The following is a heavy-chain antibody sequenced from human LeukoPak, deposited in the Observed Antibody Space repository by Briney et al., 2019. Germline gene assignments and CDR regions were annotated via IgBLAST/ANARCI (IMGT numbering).Heavy chain of an antibody. D-gene: IGHD6-25*01. Sequence: GGSLRLSCAASRFTFSSYWMSWVRQAPGKGLEWVANINQDVSEMYYVDSVKGRFTISRDNANNLLYLQMNSLKTEDTAVYYCARDSSGAFDIWGQGKMVTVSS. J-gene: IGHJ3*02. V-gene: IGHV3-7*01. CDR2: INQDVSEM. CDR3: ARDSSGAFDI. CDR1: RFTFSSYW.